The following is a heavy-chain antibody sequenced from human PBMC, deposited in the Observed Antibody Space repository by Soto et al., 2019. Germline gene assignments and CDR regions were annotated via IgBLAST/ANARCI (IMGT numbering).Heavy chain of an antibody. Sequence: SETLSLTCTVSGGSISSSSYYWGWIRQPPGKGLEWIGSIYSGGSTYYNPSLKSRVTISVDTSKNQFSLKLSSVTAADTAVYYCARQLNSVDVWGQGTTVTV. J-gene: IGHJ6*02. V-gene: IGHV4-39*01. CDR1: GGSISSSSYY. D-gene: IGHD1-7*01. CDR2: IYSGGST. CDR3: ARQLNSVDV.